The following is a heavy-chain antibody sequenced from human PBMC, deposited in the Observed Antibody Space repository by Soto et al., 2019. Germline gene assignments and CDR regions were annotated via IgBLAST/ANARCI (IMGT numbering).Heavy chain of an antibody. Sequence: PWVPQRVSWAASGCTFIGYAMSWVRKNTGKGLEWVSAISGSGGSTYYADSVKGRFTISRDNSKNTLYLQMNSLRAEDTAVYYCAKEGEHSSGWANFDFCGQPTLVTVSS. D-gene: IGHD6-19*01. CDR2: ISGSGGST. CDR1: GCTFIGYA. J-gene: IGHJ4*02. CDR3: AKEGEHSSGWANFDF. V-gene: IGHV3-23*01.